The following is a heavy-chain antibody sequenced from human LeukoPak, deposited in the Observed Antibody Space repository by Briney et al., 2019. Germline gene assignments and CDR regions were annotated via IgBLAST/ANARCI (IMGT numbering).Heavy chain of an antibody. CDR2: ISGSGGST. CDR1: GLTFSSYA. J-gene: IGHJ4*02. D-gene: IGHD3-22*01. Sequence: GGSLRLSCAASGLTFSSYAMSWVRQAPGKGLEWVSAISGSGGSTYYADSVKGRFTISRDNSKNTLYLQMNSLRAEDTAVYYCAKDLLAMIVVALVDYWGQGTLVTVSS. CDR3: AKDLLAMIVVALVDY. V-gene: IGHV3-23*01.